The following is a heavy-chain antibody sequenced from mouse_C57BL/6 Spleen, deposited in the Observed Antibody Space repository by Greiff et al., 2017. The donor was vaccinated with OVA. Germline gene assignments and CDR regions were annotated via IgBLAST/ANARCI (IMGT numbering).Heavy chain of an antibody. Sequence: QVQLQQSGAELVRPGASVKLSCKASGYTFTDYYINWVKQRPGQGLEWIARIYPGSGNTYYNEKFKGKATLTAEKSSSTAYMQLSSLTSEDSAVYFCAREEDYGRRYFDVWGTGTTVTVSS. D-gene: IGHD1-1*01. CDR3: AREEDYGRRYFDV. CDR2: IYPGSGNT. V-gene: IGHV1-76*01. CDR1: GYTFTDYY. J-gene: IGHJ1*03.